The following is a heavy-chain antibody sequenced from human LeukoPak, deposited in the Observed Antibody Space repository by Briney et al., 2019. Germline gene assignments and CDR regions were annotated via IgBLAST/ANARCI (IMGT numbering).Heavy chain of an antibody. D-gene: IGHD5-24*01. CDR2: ISYDGSNK. CDR3: VRDNAYTFDY. J-gene: IGHJ4*01. V-gene: IGHV3-30-3*01. Sequence: PGGSLRLSCAASGFTFSSYAMHWVRQAPGKGLEWVAVISYDGSNKYYADSVKGRFTISRDNAKSTLYLQMNSLRAEDTAIYYCVRDNAYTFDYWGHGTLVTVSS. CDR1: GFTFSSYA.